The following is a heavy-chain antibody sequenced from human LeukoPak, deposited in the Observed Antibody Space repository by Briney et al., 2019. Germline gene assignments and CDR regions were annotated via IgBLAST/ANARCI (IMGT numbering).Heavy chain of an antibody. V-gene: IGHV1-2*02. Sequence: ASVTLSCIASGYTFTGYYMHWVRQPPGQGLEWMGWINPNSGGTNYAQKVQGRVTMTMDTSNSTAYMELSRLRSDDTAVYYCVCGVTGREFFSDYWGQGTLVTVSS. CDR2: INPNSGGT. CDR1: GYTFTGYY. CDR3: VCGVTGREFFSDY. J-gene: IGHJ4*02. D-gene: IGHD5-24*01.